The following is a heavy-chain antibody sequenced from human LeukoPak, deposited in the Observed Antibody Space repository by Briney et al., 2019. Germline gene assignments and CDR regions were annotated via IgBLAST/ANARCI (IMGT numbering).Heavy chain of an antibody. V-gene: IGHV3-9*01. CDR1: ALIFDDYA. Sequence: PGGSRRPSCAVSALIFDDYAMHWVRQPPGKGREWVSVISRNSATIGYADSVKGRLTISRDNAKNSLYLQMNSLGVEDTALYYCAKDIYDTPLGYAIDIWGQGTMVTVSS. CDR3: AKDIYDTPLGYAIDI. CDR2: ISRNSATI. D-gene: IGHD2/OR15-2a*01. J-gene: IGHJ3*02.